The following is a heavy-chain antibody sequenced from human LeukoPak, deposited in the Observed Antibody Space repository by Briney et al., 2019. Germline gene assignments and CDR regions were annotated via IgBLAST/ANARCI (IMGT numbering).Heavy chain of an antibody. CDR3: ARGVTGTTFSDY. J-gene: IGHJ4*02. CDR1: GHTFTSYD. Sequence: ASVKVSCKTSGHTFTSYDINWVRQAPGQGLEWMGWISAYHGNTNYAQKFQGRVTMTTDTFTTTAYMELKSLTSDDTAVYFCARGVTGTTFSDYWGQGTLVSVSS. V-gene: IGHV1-18*01. D-gene: IGHD1-7*01. CDR2: ISAYHGNT.